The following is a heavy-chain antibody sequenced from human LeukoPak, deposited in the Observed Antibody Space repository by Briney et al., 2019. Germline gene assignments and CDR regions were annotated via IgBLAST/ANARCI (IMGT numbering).Heavy chain of an antibody. CDR2: INPNSGGT. Sequence: ASVKVSCKASGYTFTGYYIHWVRQAPGQGLEWMGWINPNSGGTNYAQKFQGRVTMTRDTSISTAYMELSRLRSDDTAVYYCARESSEMATIGIYDYWGQGTLVTVSS. D-gene: IGHD5-24*01. V-gene: IGHV1-2*02. J-gene: IGHJ4*02. CDR1: GYTFTGYY. CDR3: ARESSEMATIGIYDY.